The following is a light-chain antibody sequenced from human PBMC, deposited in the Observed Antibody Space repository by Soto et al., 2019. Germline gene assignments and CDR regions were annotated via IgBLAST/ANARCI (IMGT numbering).Light chain of an antibody. V-gene: IGLV2-14*01. Sequence: HSALTQPASVSGSPGQSITISCTGTSSDVGGYNFVSWYQQHPGKAPKLLIYDVSDRPSGVSNRFSGSKSGNTASLTISGLQAEDEADYYCSSYTSSSTYVFGTGTKLTV. CDR1: SSDVGGYNF. CDR2: DVS. CDR3: SSYTSSSTYV. J-gene: IGLJ1*01.